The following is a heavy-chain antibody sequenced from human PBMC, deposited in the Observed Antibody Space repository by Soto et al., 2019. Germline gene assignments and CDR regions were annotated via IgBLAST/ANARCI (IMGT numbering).Heavy chain of an antibody. D-gene: IGHD3-10*01. Sequence: GSLRLSCAASGFSFSSYAMSWVRQAPGKGLEWVSSISAGGGIIYYADSVKGRFTISRVNSKNTLYVQMNSLRAEDTAVYYCAKDSYGSGTDYFYGMDVRGQGTKVTVSS. CDR3: AKDSYGSGTDYFYGMDV. CDR2: ISAGGGII. CDR1: GFSFSSYA. J-gene: IGHJ6*02. V-gene: IGHV3-23*01.